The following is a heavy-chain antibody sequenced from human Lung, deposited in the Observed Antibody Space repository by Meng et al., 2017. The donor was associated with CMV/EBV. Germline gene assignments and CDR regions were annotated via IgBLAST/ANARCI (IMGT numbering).Heavy chain of an antibody. CDR1: RFTLSSYE. D-gene: IGHD2-2*03. CDR2: ISSSGSTI. CDR3: ARGGECTSTSCSSSLGEWESYYYYHGMDV. V-gene: IGHV3-48*03. Sequence: GESLKIPCEGSRFTLSSYEMNWVRQAPGKGLEWVSYISSSGSTIFYADSVKGRFTISRDNAKNSLYLQMNSLRDDDTAVYYCARGGECTSTSCSSSLGEWESYYYYHGMDVWGQGTXVTVSS. J-gene: IGHJ6*02.